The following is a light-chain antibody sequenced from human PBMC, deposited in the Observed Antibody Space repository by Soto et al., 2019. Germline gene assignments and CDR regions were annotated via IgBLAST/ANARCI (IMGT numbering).Light chain of an antibody. CDR3: QQYNNWPLYT. V-gene: IGKV3-15*01. CDR1: QSVSRN. J-gene: IGKJ2*01. Sequence: EIVMTQSPATLSVSPGERATLSCRASQSVSRNLAWYQQRPGRAPRLLIYDASTRATDIPARFSGSGSGTEFTLTISSLQSEDFAFYYCQQYNNWPLYTFGQGTKLEIK. CDR2: DAS.